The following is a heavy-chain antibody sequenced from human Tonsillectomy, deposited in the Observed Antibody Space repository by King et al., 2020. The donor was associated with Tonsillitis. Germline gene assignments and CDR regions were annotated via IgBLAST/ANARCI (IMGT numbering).Heavy chain of an antibody. J-gene: IGHJ4*02. CDR1: GLTVSSYH. Sequence: VQLVESGGGLVQPGGSLRLSCAASGLTVSSYHMHWVRQAPGKGLEWVLVIHGGGITSYSDSVKGRFTVSRDTSKNTVSLQMSSLRVEDTAVYYCATDEAAMLDFWGQGTLVTVSS. D-gene: IGHD2-2*01. CDR3: ATDEAAMLDF. CDR2: IHGGGIT. V-gene: IGHV3-66*01.